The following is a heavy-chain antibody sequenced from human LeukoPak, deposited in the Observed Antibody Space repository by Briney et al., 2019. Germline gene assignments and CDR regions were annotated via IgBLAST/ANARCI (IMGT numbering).Heavy chain of an antibody. CDR1: GYTFTSYD. J-gene: IGHJ4*02. Sequence: ASVKVSRKASGYTFTSYDINWVRQAPEPGLERMGWMNPKSANTGYAQKFQGRDTLTRNTSISTAYMEVTRVRSEDTAVYYCARGPPESSSSDYWGQGTLVTVSS. V-gene: IGHV1-8*01. CDR2: MNPKSANT. CDR3: ARGPPESSSSDY. D-gene: IGHD6-13*01.